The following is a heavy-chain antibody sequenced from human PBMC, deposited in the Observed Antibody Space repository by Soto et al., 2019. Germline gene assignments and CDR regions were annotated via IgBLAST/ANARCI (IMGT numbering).Heavy chain of an antibody. J-gene: IGHJ4*02. CDR3: ARSPYGDYPDY. CDR1: GYTFTGCY. CDR2: INPNSGGT. Sequence: EASVKVSCKAAGYTFTGCYIHWVRQAPGQGLEWMGWINPNSGGTNYAQKFQGWVTMTRDTSISTAYMELSRLRSDDTAVYYCARSPYGDYPDYWGQGTLVTVSS. V-gene: IGHV1-2*04. D-gene: IGHD4-17*01.